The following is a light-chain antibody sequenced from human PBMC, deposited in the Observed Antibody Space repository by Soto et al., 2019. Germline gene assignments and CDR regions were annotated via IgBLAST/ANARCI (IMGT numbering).Light chain of an antibody. V-gene: IGKV1-5*01. Sequence: DIQMTQSPSTLSASVGDRVTITCRASQSISSWLAWYQQKPGKVPKLLIHDASSLESGVPSRFSGSGSGTEFTLTISSLQPDDFATYYCQQYNSYPWTFGQGTKVDIK. J-gene: IGKJ1*01. CDR2: DAS. CDR3: QQYNSYPWT. CDR1: QSISSW.